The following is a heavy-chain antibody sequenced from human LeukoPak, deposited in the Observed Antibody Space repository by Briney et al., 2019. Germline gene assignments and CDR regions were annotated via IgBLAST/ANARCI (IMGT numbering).Heavy chain of an antibody. J-gene: IGHJ3*02. V-gene: IGHV4-39*01. CDR3: ARQDGDDAFGI. Sequence: PSETLSLTCTVSGGSISSSSYYWGWIRQPPGKGLEWIGSIYYSGSTYYNPSLKSRVTISVDTSKNQFSLKLSSVTAADTAVYYCARQDGDDAFGIWGQGTMVTVSS. CDR1: GGSISSSSYY. D-gene: IGHD5-24*01. CDR2: IYYSGST.